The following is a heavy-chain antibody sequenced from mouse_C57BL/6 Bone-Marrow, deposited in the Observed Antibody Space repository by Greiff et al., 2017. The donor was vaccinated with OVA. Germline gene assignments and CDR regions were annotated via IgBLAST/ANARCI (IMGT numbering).Heavy chain of an antibody. V-gene: IGHV1-64*01. D-gene: IGHD1-1*01. Sequence: VQLQQPGAELVKPGASVKLSCKASGYTFTSYWMHWVKQRPGQGLEWIGMIHPNSGSTNYNEKFKSKATLTVDKSYSTAYKQLSILTSEDSSVYYCARGFITTVVAFDYWGQGTTLTVSS. J-gene: IGHJ2*01. CDR3: ARGFITTVVAFDY. CDR2: IHPNSGST. CDR1: GYTFTSYW.